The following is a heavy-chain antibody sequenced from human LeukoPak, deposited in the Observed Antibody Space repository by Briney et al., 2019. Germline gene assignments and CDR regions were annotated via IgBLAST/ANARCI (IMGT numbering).Heavy chain of an antibody. J-gene: IGHJ4*02. CDR1: GYTFTGYY. CDR2: INPNSGDT. Sequence: ASVKVSCKASGYTFTGYYMHWVRQAPGQGLEWMGWINPNSGDTNYAQKFQGRVTMTRDTSISTAYMELSRLRSDDTAVYYCARDFSPYYYVGGLYYFDYWGQGTLVTVSS. D-gene: IGHD3-10*02. V-gene: IGHV1-2*02. CDR3: ARDFSPYYYVGGLYYFDY.